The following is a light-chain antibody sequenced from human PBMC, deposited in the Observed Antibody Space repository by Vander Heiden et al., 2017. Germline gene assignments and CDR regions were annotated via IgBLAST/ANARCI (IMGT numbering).Light chain of an antibody. J-gene: IGKJ1*01. V-gene: IGKV4-1*01. Sequence: DIVMTQPPDSLAVSLGERATINCQSSQSRLYSPNNENYLAWYQQKPGQPPKLLIYWASNRECGVPDRFSGSGSGTDFTLTISSRQAEDVAVYYCHQEDSPPWTFGQGTKLEIK. CDR2: WAS. CDR3: HQEDSPPWT. CDR1: QSRLYSPNNENY.